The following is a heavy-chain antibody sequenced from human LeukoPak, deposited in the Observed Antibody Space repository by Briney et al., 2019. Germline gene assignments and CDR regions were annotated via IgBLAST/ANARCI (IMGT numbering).Heavy chain of an antibody. Sequence: SVKVSCKASGGTLNSYVISWVRQAPGQGLEWMGGIIPISGTTNYAQKFQGRVTITADKSTSTAYMELSSLRSEDTAVYYCATLCCGSYYMDVWGKGTTITVSS. CDR2: IIPISGTT. CDR3: ATLCCGSYYMDV. D-gene: IGHD2-15*01. CDR1: GGTLNSYV. J-gene: IGHJ6*03. V-gene: IGHV1-69*06.